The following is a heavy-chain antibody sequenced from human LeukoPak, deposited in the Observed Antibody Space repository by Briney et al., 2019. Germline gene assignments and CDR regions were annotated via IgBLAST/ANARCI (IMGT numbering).Heavy chain of an antibody. V-gene: IGHV3-23*01. CDR3: AKNGMGGSYDLDYYYYYMDV. D-gene: IGHD1-26*01. Sequence: GGSLRLSCAASGFTFSSYAMSWVRQAPGKGLEWVSAISGSGGSTYYADSVKGRFTISRDNSKNTLYLQMNSLRAEDTAVYYCAKNGMGGSYDLDYYYYYMDVWGKGTTVTVSS. CDR2: ISGSGGST. J-gene: IGHJ6*03. CDR1: GFTFSSYA.